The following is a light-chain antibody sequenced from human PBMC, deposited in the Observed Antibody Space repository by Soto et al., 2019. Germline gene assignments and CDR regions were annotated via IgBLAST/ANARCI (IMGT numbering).Light chain of an antibody. Sequence: DIVMTQTPLSLSVTPGQSASISCKSSRSLLNSNGRTYLSWYVQKSGQTPQRLIPDVAVRFTVGPDRFSGSGSGTDFTLKISRVETEEAGSFYCMQRLDNITFGQGTKLEIK. CDR2: DVA. CDR3: MQRLDNIT. V-gene: IGKV2D-29*01. CDR1: RSLLNSNGRTY. J-gene: IGKJ2*01.